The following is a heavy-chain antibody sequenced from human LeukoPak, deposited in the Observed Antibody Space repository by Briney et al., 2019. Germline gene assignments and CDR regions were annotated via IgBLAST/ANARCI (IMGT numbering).Heavy chain of an antibody. D-gene: IGHD3-9*01. CDR3: ARDFDMGITPGDDFDF. CDR1: GFSVSKYW. J-gene: IGHJ4*02. CDR2: ITEDGTYT. Sequence: GGSLRLSCAASGFSVSKYWMHWVRQTPGEGLVWVSRITEDGTYTSYADSVKGRFTISRDNARNTVFLQMNSLRAEDTAVYYCARDFDMGITPGDDFDFWGQGTLVTVSS. V-gene: IGHV3-74*01.